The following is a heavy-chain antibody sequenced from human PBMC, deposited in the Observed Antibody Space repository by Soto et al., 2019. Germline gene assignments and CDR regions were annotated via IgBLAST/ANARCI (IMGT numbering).Heavy chain of an antibody. CDR1: GASFSDSS. CDR3: ARDLVRGSDRFDP. D-gene: IGHD3-10*01. V-gene: IGHV4-34*01. CDR2: INHSGST. J-gene: IGHJ5*02. Sequence: PSETLSLTCAVYGASFSDSSWTWIRQPPGKGLEWIGEINHSGSTNYSPSLKSRVTVSVDTSKNQFSLKLSSVTAADTAIYYCARDLVRGSDRFDPWGQGTLVTVSS.